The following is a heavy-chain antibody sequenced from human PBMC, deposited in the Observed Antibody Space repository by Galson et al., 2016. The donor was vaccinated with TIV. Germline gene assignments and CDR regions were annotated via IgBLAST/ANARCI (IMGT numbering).Heavy chain of an antibody. CDR1: GYTSTSYY. D-gene: IGHD5-12*01. Sequence: SVKVSCKASGYTSTSYYMHWVRQAPGQGLEWMGIINPSGGSTTYAQKFQGRVTMTRDMSTTTVHMELSSLRSEDTAVYYCARDGYRFGNYFDFWGQGTLVTVSS. V-gene: IGHV1-46*01. CDR3: ARDGYRFGNYFDF. J-gene: IGHJ4*02. CDR2: INPSGGST.